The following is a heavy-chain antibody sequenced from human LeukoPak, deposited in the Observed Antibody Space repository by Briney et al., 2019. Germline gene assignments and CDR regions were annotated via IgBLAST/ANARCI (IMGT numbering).Heavy chain of an antibody. V-gene: IGHV1-69*13. CDR2: IIPIFGTA. D-gene: IGHD3-10*01. J-gene: IGHJ6*02. CDR3: AREEKVRGVLSV. CDR1: GYTFTSYG. Sequence: SVKVSCKASGYTFTSYGISWVRQAPGQGLEWMGGIIPIFGTANYAQKFQGRVTITADESTSTAYMELSSLRSEDTAVYYCAREEKVRGVLSVWGQGTTVTVSS.